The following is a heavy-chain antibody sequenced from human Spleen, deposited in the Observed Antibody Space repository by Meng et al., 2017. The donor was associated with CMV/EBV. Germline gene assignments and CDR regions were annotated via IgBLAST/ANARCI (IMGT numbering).Heavy chain of an antibody. CDR1: GFTFSSYG. CDR2: IWYDGSNK. J-gene: IGHJ6*02. CDR3: AKGEPRYSSSSGLLGDYYYGMDV. Sequence: GESLKISCAASGFTFSSYGMHWVRQAPGKGLEWVAVIWYDGSNKYYADSVKGRFTISRDNSKNTLYLQMNSLRAEDTAVYYCAKGEPRYSSSSGLLGDYYYGMDVWGQGTTVTVSS. V-gene: IGHV3-33*06. D-gene: IGHD6-6*01.